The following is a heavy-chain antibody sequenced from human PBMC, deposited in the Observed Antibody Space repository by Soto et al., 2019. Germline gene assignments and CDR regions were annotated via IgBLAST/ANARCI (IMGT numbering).Heavy chain of an antibody. J-gene: IGHJ5*02. CDR3: GRVVVPAAIHWFDP. CDR2: IYYSGST. V-gene: IGHV4-39*01. Sequence: SETLSLTCTVSGGSISSSSYYWGWIRQPPGKGLEWIGSIYYSGSTYYNPSLKSRVTISVDTSKNQFSLKLSSVTAADTAVYYCGRVVVPAAIHWFDPWGQGTLVTVSS. D-gene: IGHD2-2*01. CDR1: GGSISSSSYY.